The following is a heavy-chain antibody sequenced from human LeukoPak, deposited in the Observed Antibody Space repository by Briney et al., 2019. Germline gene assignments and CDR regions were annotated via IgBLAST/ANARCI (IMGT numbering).Heavy chain of an antibody. D-gene: IGHD3-9*01. V-gene: IGHV4-39*07. CDR3: ARDIPTGYHDF. CDR2: INYSGNS. J-gene: IGHJ4*02. Sequence: PSETLSLTCTVSGGSFSSSSYFWGWIRQPPGKGLEWIGSINYSGNSYYNPSPKSRVTISVDTSKRQFSLKLSSVTAADTAVYYCARDIPTGYHDFWGQGTLVTVSS. CDR1: GGSFSSSSYF.